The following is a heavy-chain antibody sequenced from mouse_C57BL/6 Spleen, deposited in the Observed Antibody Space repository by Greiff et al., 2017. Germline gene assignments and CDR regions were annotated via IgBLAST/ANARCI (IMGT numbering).Heavy chain of an antibody. CDR1: GFTFSDYG. CDR2: ISSGSSTI. D-gene: IGHD2-3*01. V-gene: IGHV5-17*01. Sequence: EVQRVESGGGLVKPGGSLKLSCAASGFTFSDYGMHWVRQAPEKGLEWVAYISSGSSTIYYADTVKGRFTISRDNAKNTLFLQRTSLRSEDTAMYYCARDGYYVGWYFDVWGTGTTVTVSS. J-gene: IGHJ1*03. CDR3: ARDGYYVGWYFDV.